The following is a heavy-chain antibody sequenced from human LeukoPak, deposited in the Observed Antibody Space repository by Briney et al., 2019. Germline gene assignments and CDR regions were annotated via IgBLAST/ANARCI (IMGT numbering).Heavy chain of an antibody. CDR3: ARGPTPMVRGVSDY. CDR1: GFTFSSYA. D-gene: IGHD3-10*01. CDR2: ISYDGSNK. J-gene: IGHJ4*02. Sequence: PGGSLRLSCAASGFTFSSYAMHWVRQAPGKGLEWVAVISYDGSNKYYADSVKGRFTISRDNSKNTLYLQMNSLRAEDTAVYYCARGPTPMVRGVSDYWGQGTLVTVSS. V-gene: IGHV3-30-3*01.